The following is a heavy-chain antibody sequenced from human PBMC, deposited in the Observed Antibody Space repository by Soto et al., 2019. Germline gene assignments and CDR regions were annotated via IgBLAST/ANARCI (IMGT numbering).Heavy chain of an antibody. J-gene: IGHJ4*02. V-gene: IGHV4-30-4*01. D-gene: IGHD1-26*01. CDR1: GGSISSGNYY. Sequence: QVQLQESGPGLVKPSQTLSLTCTVSGGSISSGNYYWSWIRQPPGKGLEWIGFISYSGSTYYNASLKSRVTISVDTSKNQFSLNLNSVTAXDTAVYYCATMGXXAXGLYYFDYWGQGTLVTVSS. CDR2: ISYSGST. CDR3: ATMGXXAXGLYYFDY.